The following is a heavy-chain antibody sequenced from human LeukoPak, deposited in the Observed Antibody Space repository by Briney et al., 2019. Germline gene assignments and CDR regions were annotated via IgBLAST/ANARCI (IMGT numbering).Heavy chain of an antibody. CDR1: GFTFDDYA. CDR3: AKDMREYCGGDCYPTFDY. D-gene: IGHD2-21*02. J-gene: IGHJ4*02. V-gene: IGHV3-9*01. CDR2: ISWNSGSI. Sequence: GRSLRLSCAASGFTFDDYAMHWVRQAPGKGLEWVSGISWNSGSIGYADSVKGRFTISRDNAKNSLYPQMNSLRAEDTALYYCAKDMREYCGGDCYPTFDYWGQGTLVTVSS.